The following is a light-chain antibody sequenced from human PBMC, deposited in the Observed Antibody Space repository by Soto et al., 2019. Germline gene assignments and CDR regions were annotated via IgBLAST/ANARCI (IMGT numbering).Light chain of an antibody. CDR1: QDIRNY. CDR2: DAS. J-gene: IGKJ3*01. Sequence: DIQMTQSPSSLSASVGDRVTITCQASQDIRNYLNWYQQKPGKAPKLLIYDASNLETGFPSRFSGSGSGTDYTFTISSLQPEDIATYYCQHYDDIPRTFGPGTKVDIK. V-gene: IGKV1-33*01. CDR3: QHYDDIPRT.